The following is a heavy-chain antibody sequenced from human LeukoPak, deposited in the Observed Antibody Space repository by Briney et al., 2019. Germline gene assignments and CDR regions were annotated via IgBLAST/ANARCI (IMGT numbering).Heavy chain of an antibody. CDR1: GFTFSSYA. CDR2: ISYDGSDK. D-gene: IGHD3-9*01. V-gene: IGHV3-30-3*01. Sequence: GGSLRLSCAASGFTFSSYAIHWVRQAPGKGLEWVALISYDGSDKYYADSVKGRFTISRDNSKNTLYLQMNSLRVEDTAVYYCARGIRLTGYYFVYWGQGTLVTVSS. J-gene: IGHJ4*02. CDR3: ARGIRLTGYYFVY.